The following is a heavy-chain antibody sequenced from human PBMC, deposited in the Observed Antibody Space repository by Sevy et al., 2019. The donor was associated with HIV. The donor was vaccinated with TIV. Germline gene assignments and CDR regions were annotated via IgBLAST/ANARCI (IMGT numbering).Heavy chain of an antibody. CDR2: ISYEGTEQ. Sequence: GGSLRLSCAASGFAFSTHAMHWVRQAPGKGLEWVAVISYEGTEQFYAASVEGGFTISRDNSKNMLSLQINSLRPEDTAVYYCAGDGGYSVKWYPLYWGHGTLVTVSS. V-gene: IGHV3-30-3*01. CDR3: AGDGGYSVKWYPLY. D-gene: IGHD1-26*01. J-gene: IGHJ4*01. CDR1: GFAFSTHA.